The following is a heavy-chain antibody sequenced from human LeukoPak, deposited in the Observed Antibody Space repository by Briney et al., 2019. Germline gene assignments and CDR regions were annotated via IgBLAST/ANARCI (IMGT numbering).Heavy chain of an antibody. V-gene: IGHV3-23*01. CDR3: AKRGYSSSWYYYFDY. CDR2: ISGSGGST. J-gene: IGHJ4*02. D-gene: IGHD6-13*01. CDR1: GFTFSSYA. Sequence: AGGSLRLSCAASGFTFSSYAMSWVRQAPGEGLEWVSAISGSGGSTYYADSVKGRFTISRDNSKNTLYLQMNSLRAEDTAVYYCAKRGYSSSWYYYFDYWGQGTLVTVSS.